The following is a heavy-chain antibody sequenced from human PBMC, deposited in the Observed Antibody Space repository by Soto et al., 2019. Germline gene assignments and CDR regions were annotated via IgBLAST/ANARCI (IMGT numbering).Heavy chain of an antibody. CDR1: GFSLTTSGVG. CDR2: VYWDDDK. V-gene: IGHV2-5*02. Sequence: QITLKESGPMLVKPTQALTLTCTCSGFSLTTSGVGVGWIRQPPGKALEWLALVYWDDDKRYSTSLTNRLTLPSDTSKNEVVLTLTHVDPTDTATYFCAHKGGFGYPESWGQGIMVTVSS. D-gene: IGHD5-18*01. CDR3: AHKGGFGYPES. J-gene: IGHJ5*02.